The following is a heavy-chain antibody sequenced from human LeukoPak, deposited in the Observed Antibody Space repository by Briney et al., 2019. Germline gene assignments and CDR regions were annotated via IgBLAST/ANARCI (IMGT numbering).Heavy chain of an antibody. V-gene: IGHV4-31*03. D-gene: IGHD1-7*01. J-gene: IGHJ5*02. Sequence: SETLSLTCTVSSGSIGSGGYYWSWIRQHPGKGLEWIGYIYYSGSTYYNPSLKSRVTISVDTSKNQFSLKLSSVTAANTAVYYCARVVTGTTANWFDPWGQGTLVTVSS. CDR1: SGSIGSGGYY. CDR2: IYYSGST. CDR3: ARVVTGTTANWFDP.